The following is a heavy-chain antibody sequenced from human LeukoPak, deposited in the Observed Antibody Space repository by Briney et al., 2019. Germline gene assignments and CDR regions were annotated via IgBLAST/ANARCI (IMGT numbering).Heavy chain of an antibody. CDR1: GYTFTSYD. Sequence: ASVKVSCKASGYTFTSYDINWVRQATGQGLEWMGWINPNSGGTNYAQKFQGRVTMTRDTSISTAYMELSRLRSDDTAVYYCARDDSRAFDIWGQGTMVTVSS. V-gene: IGHV1-2*02. CDR2: INPNSGGT. CDR3: ARDDSRAFDI. D-gene: IGHD2-15*01. J-gene: IGHJ3*02.